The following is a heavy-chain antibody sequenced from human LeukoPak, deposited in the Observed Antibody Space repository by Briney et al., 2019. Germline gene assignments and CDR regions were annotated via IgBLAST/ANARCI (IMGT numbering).Heavy chain of an antibody. Sequence: SETLSLTCTVSGYSISSGFYWGWIRQPPGKGLEWIGNVYHGGSSYYNPSLKSRVTISVDTSKNQFSLNLYSVTAADTAVYYCATGATNDYWGQGTLVTVSS. CDR1: GYSISSGFY. D-gene: IGHD1-26*01. V-gene: IGHV4-38-2*02. CDR3: ATGATNDY. J-gene: IGHJ4*02. CDR2: VYHGGSS.